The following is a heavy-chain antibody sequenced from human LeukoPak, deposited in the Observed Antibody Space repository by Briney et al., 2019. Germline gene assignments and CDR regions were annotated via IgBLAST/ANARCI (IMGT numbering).Heavy chain of an antibody. J-gene: IGHJ5*01. CDR3: ARGTLEHCSGASCYPLDS. Sequence: GRSLRLSCAASGFAFSSFGMHWVRQAPGKGLEWVAVIWYDGTNKYYADSVKGRFTISRDNSKNTLYLQMNSLRAEDTAVYYCARGTLEHCSGASCYPLDSWGQGTLVTVSS. CDR2: IWYDGTNK. D-gene: IGHD2-15*01. V-gene: IGHV3-33*01. CDR1: GFAFSSFG.